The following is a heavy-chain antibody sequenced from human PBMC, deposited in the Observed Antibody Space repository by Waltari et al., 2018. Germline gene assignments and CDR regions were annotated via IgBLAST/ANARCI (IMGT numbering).Heavy chain of an antibody. CDR1: GGSISSYY. D-gene: IGHD6-13*01. J-gene: IGHJ6*02. Sequence: QVQLQESGPGLVKPSETLSLTCTVSGGSISSYYWSWIRQPPGKGLEWIGYIYYSGSTNYNPPLKSRVTISVDTSKNQFSLKLSSVTAADTAVYYCARVPGIAAAGPNYYYYYGMDVWGQGTTVTVSS. CDR2: IYYSGST. V-gene: IGHV4-59*01. CDR3: ARVPGIAAAGPNYYYYYGMDV.